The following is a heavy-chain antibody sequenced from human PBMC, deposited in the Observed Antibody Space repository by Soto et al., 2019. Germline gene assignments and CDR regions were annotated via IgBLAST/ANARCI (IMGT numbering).Heavy chain of an antibody. V-gene: IGHV4-59*01. Sequence: QVQLQESGPGLVKASETLSLICTVSGGSISHYYWRWIRQSPGKGLEWIGYAYYSGSTDYNPSLKSRVTMSVDTSKNQVSLKLNSVTTADTAVYYCARDRSTYGGGGTGEVKENWFDPWGPGTLVTVSS. J-gene: IGHJ5*02. CDR2: AYYSGST. CDR3: ARDRSTYGGGGTGEVKENWFDP. D-gene: IGHD2-8*01. CDR1: GGSISHYY.